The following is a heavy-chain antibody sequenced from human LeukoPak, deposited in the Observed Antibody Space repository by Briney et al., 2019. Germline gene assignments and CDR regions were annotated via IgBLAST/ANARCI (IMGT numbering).Heavy chain of an antibody. CDR1: GYPISSGYY. J-gene: IGHJ5*02. V-gene: IGHV4-38-2*02. CDR3: ARGLGGRTGTTRFDP. D-gene: IGHD1-7*01. CDR2: IFHSGIT. Sequence: SETLSLTCTVSGYPISSGYYWGWIRQPPGKGLEWIGSIFHSGITYYNPSLKSRVTISLDTSENQFSLKLSSVTAADTAVYYCARGLGGRTGTTRFDPRGQGTLVTVSS.